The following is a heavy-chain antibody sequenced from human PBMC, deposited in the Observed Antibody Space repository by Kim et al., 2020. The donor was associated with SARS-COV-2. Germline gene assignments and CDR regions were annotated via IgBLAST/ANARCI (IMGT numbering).Heavy chain of an antibody. J-gene: IGHJ4*01. CDR2: INSDRSST. D-gene: IGHD3-22*01. V-gene: IGHV3-74*01. Sequence: GGSLRLSCAASGFTFSSYWMHWVRQAPGKGLVWVSRINSDRSSTSYADSVKGRFTISRDNAKNTLYLQMNSLRAEDTAVYYCARLPQSDYYESSGYSPDYWGDGNLGTVSA. CDR3: ARLPQSDYYESSGYSPDY. CDR1: GFTFSSYW.